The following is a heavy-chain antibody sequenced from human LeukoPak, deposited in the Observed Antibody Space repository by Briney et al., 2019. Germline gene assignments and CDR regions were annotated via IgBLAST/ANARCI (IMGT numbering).Heavy chain of an antibody. CDR1: GYTFNSYG. V-gene: IGHV1-18*01. D-gene: IGHD2-2*01. J-gene: IGHJ5*02. CDR2: ISAYNGNT. CDR3: ARDRYCSTTSCGKLGWFDP. Sequence: AASVKVSCKASGYTFNSYGISWVRQAPGQGLEWVGCISAYNGNTNFAQKFQGRVTLTTDTFTSTAYMELRSLRSDDTAVYYCARDRYCSTTSCGKLGWFDPWGQGSLVTVSS.